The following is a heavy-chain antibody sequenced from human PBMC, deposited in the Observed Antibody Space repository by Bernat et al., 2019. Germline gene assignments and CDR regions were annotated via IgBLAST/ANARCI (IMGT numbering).Heavy chain of an antibody. J-gene: IGHJ6*03. CDR2: IKQDGSEK. V-gene: IGHV3-7*03. CDR1: GFTFSSYW. D-gene: IGHD1-14*01. Sequence: EVQLVESGGGLVQPGGSLRLSCAASGFTFSSYWMSWVRQAPGKGLEWVANIKQDGSEKYYVDSVKGRFTISRDNAKNSLYLQMNSLRAEDTAVYYCARTGGPQYYCYYYYMDVWGKGTTVTVSS. CDR3: ARTGGPQYYCYYYYMDV.